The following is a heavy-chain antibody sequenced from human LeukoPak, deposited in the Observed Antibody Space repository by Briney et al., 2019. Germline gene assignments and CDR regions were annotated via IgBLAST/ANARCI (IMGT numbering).Heavy chain of an antibody. CDR3: ARQEEYYDYVWGSYRYRVFDY. Sequence: GGSLRLSCAASGFTVSSNYMSWVRQAPGKGLEWVSVIYSGGSTYYADSVKGRFTISRDNSKNSLYLQMNSLRAEDTAVYYCARQEEYYDYVWGSYRYRVFDYWGQGTQVTVSS. D-gene: IGHD3-16*02. J-gene: IGHJ4*02. CDR2: IYSGGST. V-gene: IGHV3-66*04. CDR1: GFTVSSNY.